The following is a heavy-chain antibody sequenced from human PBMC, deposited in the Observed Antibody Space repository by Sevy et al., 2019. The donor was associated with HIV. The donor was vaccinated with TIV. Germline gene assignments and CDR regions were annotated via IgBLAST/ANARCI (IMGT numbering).Heavy chain of an antibody. D-gene: IGHD2-2*02. CDR3: AKDLGYCSRTTCYIPYYGMDV. CDR2: ISYDGSST. V-gene: IGHV3-30*18. Sequence: GGSLRLSCAASGFTFNTYAMYWVRQAPGKGLEWVAVISYDGSSTDYADSVKGRFTISRDNSMNTLYLQMNSLRTEDTAVYYCAKDLGYCSRTTCYIPYYGMDVWGQGTTVTVSS. J-gene: IGHJ6*02. CDR1: GFTFNTYA.